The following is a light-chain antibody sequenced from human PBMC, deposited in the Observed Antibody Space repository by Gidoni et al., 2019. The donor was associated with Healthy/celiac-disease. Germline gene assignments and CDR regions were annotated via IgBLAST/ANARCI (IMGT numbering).Light chain of an antibody. CDR1: SPNIGADYD. CDR2: GNS. CDR3: QSYDSSLSEV. J-gene: IGLJ1*01. V-gene: IGLV1-40*01. Sequence: QSVLTQPPSVSGPPGHRVTISCTGSSPNIGADYDVHWYQQLPGAAPILLVYGNSNRPSGVPDRCSGSKSGTSASLAITGLQAEDEADYYCQSYDSSLSEVFGTGTKVTVL.